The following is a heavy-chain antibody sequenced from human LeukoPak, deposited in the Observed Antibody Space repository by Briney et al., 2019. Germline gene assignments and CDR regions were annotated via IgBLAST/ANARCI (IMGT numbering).Heavy chain of an antibody. CDR2: INPNSGNT. CDR1: GYTFTGYY. Sequence: ASVKVSCKASGYTFTGYYMHWVRQAPGQGLEWMGWINPNSGNTGYAQKFQGRVTMTRNTSISTAYMELSSLRSEDTAVYYCARDQDWNDRGGLDYWGQGTLVTVSS. J-gene: IGHJ4*02. CDR3: ARDQDWNDRGGLDY. D-gene: IGHD1-1*01. V-gene: IGHV1-8*02.